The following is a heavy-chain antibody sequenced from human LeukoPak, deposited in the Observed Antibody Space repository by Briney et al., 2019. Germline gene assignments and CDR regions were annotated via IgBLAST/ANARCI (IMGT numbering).Heavy chain of an antibody. J-gene: IGHJ4*02. Sequence: ASVKVSCKASGYTFTGYYMHWVRQAPGRGLEWMGWINPNSGGTNYAQKFQGWVTMTRDTSISTAYMELSRLRSDDTAVYYCARGSVGARSNYVGARHYYFDYWGQGTLVTVSS. D-gene: IGHD4-11*01. CDR1: GYTFTGYY. V-gene: IGHV1-2*04. CDR3: ARGSVGARSNYVGARHYYFDY. CDR2: INPNSGGT.